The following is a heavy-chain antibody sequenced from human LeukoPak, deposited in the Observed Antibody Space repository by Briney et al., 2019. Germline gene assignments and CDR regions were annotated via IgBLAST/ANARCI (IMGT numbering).Heavy chain of an antibody. D-gene: IGHD2-2*01. CDR1: GYSFAGYY. V-gene: IGHV1-2*02. Sequence: ASVRVSCKASGYSFAGYYMHWVRQAPGQGLEWMGWINPNSGRTNFAQKFQGRVTMTRDTSINTAYLDLTRLKSDDTAVYYCARDRETGVPASMFDPWGQGTLVTVSS. J-gene: IGHJ5*02. CDR3: ARDRETGVPASMFDP. CDR2: INPNSGRT.